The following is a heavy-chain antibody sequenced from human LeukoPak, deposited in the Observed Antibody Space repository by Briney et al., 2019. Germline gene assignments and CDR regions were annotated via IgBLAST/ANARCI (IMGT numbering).Heavy chain of an antibody. J-gene: IGHJ4*02. CDR3: ARGTTAFDY. CDR2: ISYDGSNK. V-gene: IGHV3-30*03. CDR1: GFTFSSYG. D-gene: IGHD4-17*01. Sequence: GGSLRLSCAASGFTFSSYGMHWVRQAPGKGLEWVAVISYDGSNKYYADSVKGRFTISRDNSKNTLYPQMNSLRAEDTAVYYCARGTTAFDYWGQGTLVTVSS.